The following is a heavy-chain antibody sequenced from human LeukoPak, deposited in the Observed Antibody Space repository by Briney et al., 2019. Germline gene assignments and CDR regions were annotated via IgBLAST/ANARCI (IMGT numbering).Heavy chain of an antibody. J-gene: IGHJ5*02. D-gene: IGHD4-11*01. CDR3: ASSDTVTDANWFDP. CDR1: GGSISSYY. V-gene: IGHV4-59*01. Sequence: NSSETLSLTCTVSGGSISSYYWSWLRQPPGKGLEWIGYIYYSGSTNYNPSLKSRVTISVDTSKNQFSLKLSSVTAADTAVYYCASSDTVTDANWFDPWGQGTLVTVSS. CDR2: IYYSGST.